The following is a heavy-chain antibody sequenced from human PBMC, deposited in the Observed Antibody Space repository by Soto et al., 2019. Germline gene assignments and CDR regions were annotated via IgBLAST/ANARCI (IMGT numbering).Heavy chain of an antibody. CDR1: GFTFSTYA. CDR3: AKQRAGYGSGSDTFYFDF. J-gene: IGHJ4*02. Sequence: GGSLRLSCSTSGFTFSTYAMNWVRQAPGTGLEWFSALRGSGGTTYYEGSVRGRFTISRDNSKNTLFLQMSSLRAEYTALYYCAKQRAGYGSGSDTFYFDFWGQGTLVTVSS. D-gene: IGHD3-10*01. CDR2: LRGSGGTT. V-gene: IGHV3-23*01.